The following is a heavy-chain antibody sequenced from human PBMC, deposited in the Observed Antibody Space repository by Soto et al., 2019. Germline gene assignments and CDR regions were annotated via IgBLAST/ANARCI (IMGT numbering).Heavy chain of an antibody. CDR1: GFTFSDYY. CDR3: ARGRVAVAGTYRYYYYGMDV. D-gene: IGHD6-19*01. CDR2: ISSSSSYT. J-gene: IGHJ6*02. V-gene: IGHV3-11*06. Sequence: QVQLVESGGGMVKPGGSLRLSCAASGFTFSDYYMSWIRQAPGKGLEWVSYISSSSSYTNYADSVKGRFTISRDNAKNSLYLQMNSLRAEDTAVYYCARGRVAVAGTYRYYYYGMDVWGQGTTVTVSS.